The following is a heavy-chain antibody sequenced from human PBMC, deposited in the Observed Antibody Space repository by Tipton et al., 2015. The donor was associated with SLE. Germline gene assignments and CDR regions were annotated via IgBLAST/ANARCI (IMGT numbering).Heavy chain of an antibody. V-gene: IGHV3-23*01. CDR1: GFAFSFHT. Sequence: SLRLSCTASGFAFSFHTMTWVRQAPGKGLEWVSGVTNSGGTTWYADSVKGRFTISRDNSKNTLYLQMSNLRPEDTAVYYCSRGSQLSGLPGGLLDSWGQGILVTVSS. J-gene: IGHJ5*02. CDR2: VTNSGGTT. D-gene: IGHD1-1*01. CDR3: SRGSQLSGLPGGLLDS.